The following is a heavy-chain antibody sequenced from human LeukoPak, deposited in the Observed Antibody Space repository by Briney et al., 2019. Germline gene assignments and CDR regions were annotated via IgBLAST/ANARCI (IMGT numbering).Heavy chain of an antibody. J-gene: IGHJ6*02. CDR3: ARDFVVVTPREYYYYGMDV. CDR2: IYSGGST. V-gene: IGHV3-53*04. CDR1: GFTVSSNY. D-gene: IGHD2-21*02. Sequence: GGSLILSCAASGFTVSSNYMSWVRQAPGKGLEWVSVIYSGGSTYYADSVKGRFTISRHNSKNTLYLQMNSLRAEDTAVYYCARDFVVVTPREYYYYGMDVWGQGTTVTVSS.